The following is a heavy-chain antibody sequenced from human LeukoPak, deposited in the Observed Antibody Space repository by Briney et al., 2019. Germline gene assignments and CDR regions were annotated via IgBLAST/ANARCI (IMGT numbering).Heavy chain of an antibody. CDR2: IIPILGIA. J-gene: IGHJ5*02. CDR3: ARELDGAHGGNWFDP. D-gene: IGHD3/OR15-3a*01. V-gene: IGHV1-69*04. Sequence: SVKVSCKASGGTFSSYAISWVRQAPGQGLEWMGRIIPILGIANYAQKFQGRVTITADKSTSTAYMELSSLRSEDTAVYYCARELDGAHGGNWFDPWGQGTLVTVSS. CDR1: GGTFSSYA.